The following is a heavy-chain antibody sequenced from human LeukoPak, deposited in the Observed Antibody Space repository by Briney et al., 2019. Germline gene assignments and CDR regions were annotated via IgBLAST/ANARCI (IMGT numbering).Heavy chain of an antibody. CDR1: GFTFSSYA. Sequence: GGSLRLSCAASGFTFSSYAMHWVRQAPGKGLEWVAVISYDGSNKYYADSVKGRFTISRDNAKNSLYLQMNSLRAEDTAVYYCARDLYYDSSGYRGFDPWGQGTLVTVSS. CDR2: ISYDGSNK. V-gene: IGHV3-30-3*01. J-gene: IGHJ5*02. CDR3: ARDLYYDSSGYRGFDP. D-gene: IGHD3-22*01.